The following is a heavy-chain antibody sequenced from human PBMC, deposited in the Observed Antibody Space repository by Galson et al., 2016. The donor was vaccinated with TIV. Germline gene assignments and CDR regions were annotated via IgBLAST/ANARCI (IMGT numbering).Heavy chain of an antibody. D-gene: IGHD6-13*01. CDR2: ISYDGGYR. CDR1: GLTLNNYA. CDR3: ARDRSTTRFGMDV. J-gene: IGHJ6*02. V-gene: IGHV3-30-3*01. Sequence: SLRLSCAASGLTLNNYAIHWVRQAPGKGLEWVATISYDGGYRSYEDSVKGRFTIYSDKSAHSRALQMDSLRPEDTGVYYCARDRSTTRFGMDVWGQGTTVTVSS.